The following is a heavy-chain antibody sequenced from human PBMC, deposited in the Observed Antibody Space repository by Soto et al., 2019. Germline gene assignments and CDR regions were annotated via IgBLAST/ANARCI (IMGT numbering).Heavy chain of an antibody. CDR2: INHSGST. CDR3: ARGLSKVSSSWYFGY. CDR1: GGSFSGYY. Sequence: SETLSLTCAVYGGSFSGYYWSWIRQPPGKGLEWIGEINHSGSTNYNPSLKSRVTISVDTSKNQFSLKLSSVTAADTAVYYCARGLSKVSSSWYFGYWGQGTLVTVSS. J-gene: IGHJ4*02. D-gene: IGHD6-13*01. V-gene: IGHV4-34*01.